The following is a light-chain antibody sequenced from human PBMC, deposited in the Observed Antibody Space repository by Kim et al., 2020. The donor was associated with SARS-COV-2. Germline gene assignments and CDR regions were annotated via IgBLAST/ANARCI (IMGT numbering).Light chain of an antibody. CDR1: QSIDNW. J-gene: IGKJ2*01. CDR3: QHCYTSSPYT. V-gene: IGKV1-5*03. Sequence: ASGEDRVTITCRASQSIDNWLAWYQQKPGKAPKLLIYKASSLESGVPSRFSGSRSGTEFTLTISSLQPDDFATYYCQHCYTSSPYTFGQGTKLEI. CDR2: KAS.